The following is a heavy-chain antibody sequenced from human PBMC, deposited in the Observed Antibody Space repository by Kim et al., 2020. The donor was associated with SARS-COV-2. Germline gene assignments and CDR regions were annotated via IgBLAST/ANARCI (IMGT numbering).Heavy chain of an antibody. J-gene: IGHJ6*01. CDR2: IYYSGST. CDR3: ARADAAAYYYYYGMDV. Sequence: SETLSLTCTVSGGSISSSSYYWGWIRHPPGKGLEWIGSIYYSGSTYYNPSLKSRVTISVDTSKNQFSLKLSSVTAADTAVYYCARADAAAYYYYYGMDV. CDR1: GGSISSSSYY. V-gene: IGHV4-39*07. D-gene: IGHD6-13*01.